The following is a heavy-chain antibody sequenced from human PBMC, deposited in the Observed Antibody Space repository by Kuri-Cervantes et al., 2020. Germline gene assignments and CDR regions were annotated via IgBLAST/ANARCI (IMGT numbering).Heavy chain of an antibody. CDR2: IKQDGSEK. Sequence: GESLKISCAASAFTFSSYWMSWVRQAPGKGLEWVANIKQDGSEKYYVDSVKGRFTISRDNAKNSLYLQMNSLRAEDTAVYYCATSTIYWGQGTLVTVSS. J-gene: IGHJ4*02. D-gene: IGHD5-24*01. CDR1: AFTFSSYW. V-gene: IGHV3-7*01. CDR3: ATSTIY.